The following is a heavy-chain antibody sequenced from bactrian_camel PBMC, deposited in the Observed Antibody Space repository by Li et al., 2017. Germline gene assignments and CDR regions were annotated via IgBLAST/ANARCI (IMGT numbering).Heavy chain of an antibody. CDR2: IYIAFRPDDQRT. D-gene: IGHD3*01. CDR3: AAKLPFECYVDSSGADFDN. V-gene: IGHV3S1*01. J-gene: IGHJ6*01. Sequence: HVQLVESGGGSVQAGGSLRLSCAASGYTYSSICMGWFRQAPGKEREAVATIYIAFRPDDQRTYYADSVKGRFTISPGNATNTVSLQMNSLKPEDTAMYYCAAKLPFECYVDSSGADFDNWGRGTQVTVS. CDR1: GYTYSSIC.